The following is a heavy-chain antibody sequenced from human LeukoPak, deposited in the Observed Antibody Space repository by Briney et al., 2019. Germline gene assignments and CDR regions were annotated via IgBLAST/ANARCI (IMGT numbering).Heavy chain of an antibody. J-gene: IGHJ4*02. Sequence: ASVKVSCKASGGTFSSYAISWVRQAPGQGLEWMGGIIPIFGTADYAQKFQGRVTITADESTSTAYMELSSLRSEDTAVYYCARVEYFDCLLYYWGQGTLVTVSS. CDR2: IIPIFGTA. V-gene: IGHV1-69*01. D-gene: IGHD3-9*01. CDR3: ARVEYFDCLLYY. CDR1: GGTFSSYA.